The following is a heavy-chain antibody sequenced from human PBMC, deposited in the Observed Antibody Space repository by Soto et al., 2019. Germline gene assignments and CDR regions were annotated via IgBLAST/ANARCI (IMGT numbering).Heavy chain of an antibody. CDR2: IVPFVGIT. CDR1: GGPFSNYS. CDR3: AREMGATNDY. D-gene: IGHD1-26*01. V-gene: IGHV1-69*04. Sequence: GASVKVSCKASGGPFSNYSLNWVRQAPGQGLEWMGRIVPFVGITKYAQKFQGRVTITADNSTSTAYMELSSLRSEDTAVYYCAREMGATNDYWGQGTLVTVSS. J-gene: IGHJ4*02.